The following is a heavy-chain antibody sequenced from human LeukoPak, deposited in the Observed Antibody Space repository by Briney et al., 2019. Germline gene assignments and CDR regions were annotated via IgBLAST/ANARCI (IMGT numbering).Heavy chain of an antibody. J-gene: IGHJ5*02. CDR1: GYTFTSYG. Sequence: SVKVSCKASGYTFTSYGISWVRQAPGQGLEWMGWVSAYNGNTNYAQRFQGRVTMTTDTSTTTAYMELRSLRSDDTAVYYCARVDLAWSDTSGYYRDWFDPWGQGTLDTVSS. CDR2: VSAYNGNT. V-gene: IGHV1-18*01. CDR3: ARVDLAWSDTSGYYRDWFDP. D-gene: IGHD3-22*01.